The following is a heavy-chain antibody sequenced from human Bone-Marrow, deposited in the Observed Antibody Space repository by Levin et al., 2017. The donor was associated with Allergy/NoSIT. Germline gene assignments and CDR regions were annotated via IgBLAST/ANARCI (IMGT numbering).Heavy chain of an antibody. J-gene: IGHJ6*02. CDR1: GFVFSDYE. Sequence: GGSLRLSCTVSGFVFSDYEMNWVRQAPGKGLEWVSYISRHGITMYYADSVKGRFTISRDNAKNSVYLQMNSLTVDDTAVYYCARDPPTGMDVWGQGTTVTVSS. D-gene: IGHD3-9*01. V-gene: IGHV3-48*03. CDR2: ISRHGITM. CDR3: ARDPPTGMDV.